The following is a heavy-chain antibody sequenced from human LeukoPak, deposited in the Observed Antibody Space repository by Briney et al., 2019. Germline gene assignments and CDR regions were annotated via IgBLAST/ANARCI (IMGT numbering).Heavy chain of an antibody. CDR1: GFTFNYAW. Sequence: GGSLRLSCAASGFTFNYAWMSWVRQVPGKGLEWVGQTVSEIDGGTTDYATPVKGRFTISRDDSRSTLYLQMNSLKIEDTAVYYCTTDEDWNYARKDVWGQGATVIVSS. V-gene: IGHV3-15*04. CDR2: TVSEIDGGTT. CDR3: TTDEDWNYARKDV. D-gene: IGHD1-7*01. J-gene: IGHJ6*02.